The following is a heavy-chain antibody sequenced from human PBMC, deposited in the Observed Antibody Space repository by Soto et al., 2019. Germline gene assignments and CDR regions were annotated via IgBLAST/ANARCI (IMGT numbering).Heavy chain of an antibody. CDR2: ISAYTGNT. D-gene: IGHD4-17*01. V-gene: IGHV1-18*01. CDR3: ARRWTTGEIDY. CDR1: GYIFTSFG. Sequence: ASLKVSCKASGYIFTSFGISWVRQAPGQGLEWMGWISAYTGNTKYAQNFQGRVTMTTDTSTSTAYMELRSLRSDDTAVYYCARRWTTGEIDYWGQGTLVTVSS. J-gene: IGHJ4*02.